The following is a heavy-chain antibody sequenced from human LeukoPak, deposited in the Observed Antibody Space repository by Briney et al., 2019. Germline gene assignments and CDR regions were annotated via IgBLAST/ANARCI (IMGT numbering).Heavy chain of an antibody. J-gene: IGHJ4*02. Sequence: PGGSLRLSCAASGFTVNNNFMGWVRQAPGKGLEWVSGIYADGSTYYADSVKGRFTLSRHVSENTLSLEMNSLRPKDTALYYCARESSVSGWFIYWGQGTLVTVSS. D-gene: IGHD6-19*01. CDR1: GFTVNNNF. V-gene: IGHV3-53*04. CDR3: ARESSVSGWFIY. CDR2: IYADGST.